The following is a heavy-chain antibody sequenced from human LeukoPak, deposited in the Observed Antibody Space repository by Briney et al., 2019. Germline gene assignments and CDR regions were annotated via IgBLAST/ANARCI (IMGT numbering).Heavy chain of an antibody. CDR3: ARDFSSSSSVYYYYYMDV. D-gene: IGHD6-6*01. CDR2: ISYSGTT. CDR1: GGSNSSRPYY. Sequence: SETLSLTCTVSGGSNSSRPYYWGWVRQSPGKGLEWIGTISYSGTTYYNPSLKSRVAISLDTSKNQFSLKLSSVTAADTAIYYCARDFSSSSSVYYYYYMDVWGKGTTVTVSS. V-gene: IGHV4-39*07. J-gene: IGHJ6*03.